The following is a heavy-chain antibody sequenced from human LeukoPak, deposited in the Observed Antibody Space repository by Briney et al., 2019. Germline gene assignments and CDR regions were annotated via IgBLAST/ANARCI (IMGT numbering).Heavy chain of an antibody. CDR1: GFTFDDYA. J-gene: IGHJ4*02. Sequence: GGSLRLSCAASGFTFDDYAMHWVRQAPGKGLEWVSGISWNSGTIGYADSVKGRFTISRDNAKNSLYLQMNSLRAEDTALYYCAKDIRYYYGSGSYPDYWGLGTLVTVSS. V-gene: IGHV3-9*01. D-gene: IGHD3-10*01. CDR3: AKDIRYYYGSGSYPDY. CDR2: ISWNSGTI.